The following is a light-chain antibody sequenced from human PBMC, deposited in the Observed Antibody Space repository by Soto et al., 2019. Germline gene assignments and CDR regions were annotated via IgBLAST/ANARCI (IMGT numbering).Light chain of an antibody. CDR1: QSVSSSY. CDR3: QQYADSPIT. V-gene: IGKV3-20*01. Sequence: EIVLTQSPGTLSLSPGERATLSCRASQSVSSSYLAWYQQKLGQAPRLLIYDASSRATGIPDRFSGSGSGTDFTLTISRLEPEDFAVYYCQQYADSPITFGPGTEVDVK. CDR2: DAS. J-gene: IGKJ3*01.